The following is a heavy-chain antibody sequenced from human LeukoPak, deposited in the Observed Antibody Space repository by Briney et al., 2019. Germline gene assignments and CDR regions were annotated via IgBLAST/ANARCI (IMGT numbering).Heavy chain of an antibody. Sequence: SETLSLTCTVSGGSISSSSYYWGWIRQPPGKGLEWIGSIYYSGSTYYNPSLKSRVTISVDTSKNQFSLKLSSVTAADTAVYYCARGFYGSGSYSPPYYYMDVWGKGTTVTISS. J-gene: IGHJ6*03. V-gene: IGHV4-39*07. CDR2: IYYSGST. D-gene: IGHD3-10*01. CDR3: ARGFYGSGSYSPPYYYMDV. CDR1: GGSISSSSYY.